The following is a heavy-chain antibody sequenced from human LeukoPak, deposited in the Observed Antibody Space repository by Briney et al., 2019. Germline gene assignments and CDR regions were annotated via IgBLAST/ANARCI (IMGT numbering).Heavy chain of an antibody. D-gene: IGHD1-26*01. CDR1: GGSIGLYY. CDR2: IFHTEST. V-gene: IGHV4-59*08. CDR3: ARHQHAGREHYYGIDV. J-gene: IGHJ6*02. Sequence: SETLSLTCTVSGGSIGLYYWAWIRQPPGKGLEWIGYIFHTESTNYNPSLKSRLTISVDTSRNQFSLRLSSVTAADTAVYYCARHQHAGREHYYGIDVWGQGTTVSVSS.